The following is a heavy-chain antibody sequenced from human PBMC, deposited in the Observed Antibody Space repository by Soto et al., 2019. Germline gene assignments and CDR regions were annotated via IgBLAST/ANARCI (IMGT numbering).Heavy chain of an antibody. D-gene: IGHD2-2*01. Sequence: ASVKVSCKASGGTFSSYAISWVRQAPGQGLEWMGGLIPIFGTANYAQKFQGRVTITADESTSTAYMELSSLRSEDTAVYYCAIRPAGLYYYYGMDVWGQGTTVTVSS. CDR2: LIPIFGTA. V-gene: IGHV1-69*13. J-gene: IGHJ6*02. CDR3: AIRPAGLYYYYGMDV. CDR1: GGTFSSYA.